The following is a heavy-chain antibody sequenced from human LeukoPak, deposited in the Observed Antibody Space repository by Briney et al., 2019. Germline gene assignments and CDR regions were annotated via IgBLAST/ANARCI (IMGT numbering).Heavy chain of an antibody. CDR1: GGSVSNYS. D-gene: IGHD1-26*01. Sequence: PSETLSLTCTVSGGSVSNYSWSWIRQPPGKGLEWIGYFHYSGTTNYNPSLKSRVITSVDTSKNQFSLKLSSVTAADTAVYYCARHSGSTGGALDIWGQGTMVTVSS. V-gene: IGHV4-59*02. J-gene: IGHJ3*02. CDR2: FHYSGTT. CDR3: ARHSGSTGGALDI.